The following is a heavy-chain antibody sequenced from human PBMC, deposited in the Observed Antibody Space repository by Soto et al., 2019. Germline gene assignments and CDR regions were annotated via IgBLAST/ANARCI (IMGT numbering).Heavy chain of an antibody. CDR3: ARVFIGTGTTYYWFDP. D-gene: IGHD1-1*01. J-gene: IGHJ5*02. CDR2: IYYSGST. Sequence: QVQLQESGPGLVKPSQTLSLTCTVSGGSISSGGYYWSWIRQHPGKGLEWIGYIYYSGSTYYNPSLKSRVTIAGDRSTSQSSLKLSSVTAADAAVYYCARVFIGTGTTYYWFDPWGQGTLVTVSS. V-gene: IGHV4-31*03. CDR1: GGSISSGGYY.